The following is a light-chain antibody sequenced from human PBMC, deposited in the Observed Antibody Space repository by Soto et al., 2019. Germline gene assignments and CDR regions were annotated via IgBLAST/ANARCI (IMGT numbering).Light chain of an antibody. CDR1: TSDVGGYNY. V-gene: IGLV2-14*03. J-gene: IGLJ1*01. Sequence: QSVLTQPASVSGSLGQSITISCTGTTSDVGGYNYVTWYQQYPGQAPKIIIYDVNRRPPGVSDRFSGSKSGNTASLTVSDLQAGDEADYFCCSFTNIKTGVFGGGTKVTVL. CDR2: DVN. CDR3: CSFTNIKTGV.